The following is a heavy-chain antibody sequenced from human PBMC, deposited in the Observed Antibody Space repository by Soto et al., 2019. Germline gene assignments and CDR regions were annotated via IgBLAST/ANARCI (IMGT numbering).Heavy chain of an antibody. CDR3: ARLTGGFGDLFYQPHAFNV. V-gene: IGHV3-7*01. J-gene: IGHJ3*01. D-gene: IGHD3-10*01. Sequence: EVQLVESGGGLVQPGGSLRLSCAASGFTFSSYWMSWVRQTPGKGLEWVANIKQDGSEKYYVDSVKGRFTISRDTTKDSRYLQLNSLRAEDAALYYWARLTGGFGDLFYQPHAFNVWGQGTMVTVSS. CDR2: IKQDGSEK. CDR1: GFTFSSYW.